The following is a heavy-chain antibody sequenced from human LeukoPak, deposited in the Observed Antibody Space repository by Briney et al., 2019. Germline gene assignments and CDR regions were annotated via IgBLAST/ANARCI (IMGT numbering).Heavy chain of an antibody. CDR2: IYSGGST. V-gene: IGHV3-53*01. CDR3: AKDRAYGSGSYSS. J-gene: IGHJ5*02. CDR1: GFTVSRNY. D-gene: IGHD3-10*01. Sequence: PGRSLRLSCAASGFTVSRNYLTWVRQAPGKGLEWVSVIYSGGSTYYADSVKGRFTISTDNSKNMLYLQMNSLRAEDTAVYYCAKDRAYGSGSYSSWGRGTLVTVSS.